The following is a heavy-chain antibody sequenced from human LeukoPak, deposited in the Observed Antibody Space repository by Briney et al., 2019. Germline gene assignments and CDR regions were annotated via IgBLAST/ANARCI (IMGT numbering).Heavy chain of an antibody. CDR1: GFTFSSYG. V-gene: IGHV3-33*01. D-gene: IGHD6-13*01. J-gene: IGHJ4*02. CDR2: IWDDGSNK. CDR3: ARESEGYSSSWVPEYYFDY. Sequence: PGGSLRLSCAASGFTFSSYGMRWVRQAPGKGLEWVAVIWDDGSNKYYADSVKGRFTISRDNSKNTLYLQMNSLRAEDTAVYYCARESEGYSSSWVPEYYFDYWGQGTLVTVSS.